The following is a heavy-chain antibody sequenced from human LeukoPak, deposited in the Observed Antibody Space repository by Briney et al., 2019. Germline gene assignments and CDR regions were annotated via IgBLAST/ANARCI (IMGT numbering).Heavy chain of an antibody. Sequence: PGRSLRLSCAASGFTFSSYGMHWVRQAPGKGLEWVAVIWYDGSNKYYADSVKGRFTISRDNSKNTLYLQMNSLRAEDTAVYYCARELPDSSGYYYSHPNYYFDYWGQGTLVTVSS. CDR2: IWYDGSNK. D-gene: IGHD3-22*01. CDR1: GFTFSSYG. J-gene: IGHJ4*02. V-gene: IGHV3-33*01. CDR3: ARELPDSSGYYYSHPNYYFDY.